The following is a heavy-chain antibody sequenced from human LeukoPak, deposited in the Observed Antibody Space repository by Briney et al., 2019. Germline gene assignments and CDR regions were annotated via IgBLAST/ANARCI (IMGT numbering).Heavy chain of an antibody. CDR1: GFTFSNYA. Sequence: PGGSLRLSCAASGFTFSNYAMSWVRRAPGEGLKWVSGISGSGGSTYYADSVKGRFTISRDNSKNMLYLQMNSLRAEDTAVYYCAKDPYNMAVANPNGWFDPWGQGTLVTVSS. D-gene: IGHD6-19*01. CDR3: AKDPYNMAVANPNGWFDP. J-gene: IGHJ5*02. V-gene: IGHV3-23*01. CDR2: ISGSGGST.